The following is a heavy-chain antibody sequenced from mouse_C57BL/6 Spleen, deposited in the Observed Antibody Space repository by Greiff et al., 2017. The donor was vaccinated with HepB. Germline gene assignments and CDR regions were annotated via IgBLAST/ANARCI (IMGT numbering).Heavy chain of an antibody. J-gene: IGHJ4*01. CDR1: GYTFTSYW. CDR3: ARRGWDGAMDY. V-gene: IGHV1-50*01. Sequence: QVQLQQSGAELVKPGASVKLSCKASGYTFTSYWMQWVKQRPGQGLEWIGEIDPSDSYTNYNQKFKGKATLTVYTSSSTAFMQLSSLTSEDSAVYYCARRGWDGAMDYWGQGTSVTVSS. CDR2: IDPSDSYT. D-gene: IGHD4-1*01.